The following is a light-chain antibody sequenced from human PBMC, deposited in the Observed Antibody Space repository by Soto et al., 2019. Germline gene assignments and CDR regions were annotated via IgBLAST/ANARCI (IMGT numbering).Light chain of an antibody. CDR2: NDG. CDR1: VIGSKS. J-gene: IGLJ3*02. V-gene: IGLV3-21*02. CDR3: QVWDVDSDHVV. Sequence: SYELTQSPSVSVALGQTARIACGGNVIGSKSVHWYQRKPGQAPVLVVYNDGDRPSGIPERFSGSNSGNTATLTISSVAAGDEADYYCQVWDVDSDHVVFGGGTKVTVL.